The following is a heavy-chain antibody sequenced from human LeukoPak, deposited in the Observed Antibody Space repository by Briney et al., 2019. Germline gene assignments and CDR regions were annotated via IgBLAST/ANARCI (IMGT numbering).Heavy chain of an antibody. CDR3: AKDYGDYPLSFDC. D-gene: IGHD4-17*01. V-gene: IGHV4-39*07. CDR2: IHHSGSA. Sequence: PSETLSLTCTVSGGSISSSSYYWDWIRQLPGKGLEWIGSIHHSGSAYYNPSLGSRVTISVDTSKNQFSLKLSSVTAADTAVYYCAKDYGDYPLSFDCWGQGALVTVSS. CDR1: GGSISSSSYY. J-gene: IGHJ4*02.